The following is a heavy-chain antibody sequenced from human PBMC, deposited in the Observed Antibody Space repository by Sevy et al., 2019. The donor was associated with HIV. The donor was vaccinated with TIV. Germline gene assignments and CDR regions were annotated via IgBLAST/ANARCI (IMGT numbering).Heavy chain of an antibody. V-gene: IGHV3-30*04. D-gene: IGHD3-3*01. CDR2: IAYDGSNK. Sequence: GGSLSLSCTASGFVFSSYAMHWVRQAPGKGLEWVAFIAYDGSNKNYADSVKGRFTLSRDNSKNTLYLQMKSLGAEDTAVYYCARPRFLEWLSSAAFDIWGQGTMVTVSS. J-gene: IGHJ3*02. CDR3: ARPRFLEWLSSAAFDI. CDR1: GFVFSSYA.